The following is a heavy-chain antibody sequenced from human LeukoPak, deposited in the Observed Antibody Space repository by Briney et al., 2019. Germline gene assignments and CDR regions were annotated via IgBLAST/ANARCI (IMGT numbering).Heavy chain of an antibody. CDR1: GYSISSGYY. CDR2: IYHSGRT. CDR3: ARDHERSSRFDP. V-gene: IGHV4-38-2*02. Sequence: PSETLSLTCTVSGYSISSGYYWGWIRQPPGKGLEWIGSIYHSGRTFYNPSLKSRVTISVDTSKNQFSLKLTSVTAADTAVYYCARDHERSSRFDPWGQGILVTVSS. J-gene: IGHJ5*02. D-gene: IGHD2-15*01.